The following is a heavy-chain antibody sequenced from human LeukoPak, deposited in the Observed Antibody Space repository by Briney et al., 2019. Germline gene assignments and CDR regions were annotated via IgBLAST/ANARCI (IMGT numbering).Heavy chain of an antibody. V-gene: IGHV4-59*11. J-gene: IGHJ6*03. CDR2: IYYSGST. D-gene: IGHD4-11*01. CDR3: ARGALNDYSNYFWAVRSGYYYYMDV. Sequence: PSETLSLTCTVSGGSISSHYWSWIRQPPGKGLEWIGYIYYSGSTNYNPSLKSRVTISVDTSKNQFSLKLSSVTAADTAVYYCARGALNDYSNYFWAVRSGYYYYMDVWGKGTTVTVSS. CDR1: GGSISSHY.